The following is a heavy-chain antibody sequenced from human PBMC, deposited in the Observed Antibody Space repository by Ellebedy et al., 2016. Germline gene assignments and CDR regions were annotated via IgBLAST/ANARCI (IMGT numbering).Heavy chain of an antibody. Sequence: SETLSLXCTVSGGSISSSSYYWGWIRQPPGKGLEWIGSIYHSGSTYYNPSLKSRVTISVDRSKNQFSLKLSSVTAADTAVYYCARVRRQAAAGTSYYFDYWGQGTLVTVSS. D-gene: IGHD6-13*01. V-gene: IGHV4-39*07. CDR3: ARVRRQAAAGTSYYFDY. CDR2: IYHSGST. J-gene: IGHJ4*02. CDR1: GGSISSSSYY.